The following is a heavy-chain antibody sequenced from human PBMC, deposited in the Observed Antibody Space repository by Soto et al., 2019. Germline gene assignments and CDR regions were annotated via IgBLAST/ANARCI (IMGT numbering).Heavy chain of an antibody. V-gene: IGHV1-8*02. Sequence: ASVKVSCKASGYTFTSYGISWVRQAPGQGLEWMGWISAYSGNTGYAQKFRGRVTMTRNTSISTAYMELSSLRSEDTAVYYCARAGRMVRGVMEYYFDYWGQGTLVTVSS. CDR1: GYTFTSYG. J-gene: IGHJ4*02. CDR3: ARAGRMVRGVMEYYFDY. CDR2: ISAYSGNT. D-gene: IGHD3-10*01.